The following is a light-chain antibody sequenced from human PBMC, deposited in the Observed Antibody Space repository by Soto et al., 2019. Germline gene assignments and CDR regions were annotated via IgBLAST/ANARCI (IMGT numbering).Light chain of an antibody. J-gene: IGKJ4*01. Sequence: VMTQSPATLSVSPGERATLSCMASQSVITNLACYQQRPGQAPRLIIYDVSTRATGVPARFSGSGSGTEFTLTISSLQSEDFGVYYCQHYNSWPLTFGGGTKV. CDR3: QHYNSWPLT. CDR2: DVS. CDR1: QSVITN. V-gene: IGKV3-15*01.